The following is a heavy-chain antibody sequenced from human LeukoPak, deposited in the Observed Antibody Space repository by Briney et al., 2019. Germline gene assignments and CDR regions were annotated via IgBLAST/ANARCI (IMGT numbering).Heavy chain of an antibody. CDR1: GYTFTGYY. D-gene: IGHD3-10*01. V-gene: IGHV1-69*05. CDR3: ARDGDSVSFDY. CDR2: IIPIFGTA. J-gene: IGHJ4*02. Sequence: SVKVSCKASGYTFTGYYMHWVRQAPGQGLEWMGGIIPIFGTANYAQKFQGRVTITTDESTSTAYMELSSLRSEDTAVYYCARDGDSVSFDYWGQGTLVTVSS.